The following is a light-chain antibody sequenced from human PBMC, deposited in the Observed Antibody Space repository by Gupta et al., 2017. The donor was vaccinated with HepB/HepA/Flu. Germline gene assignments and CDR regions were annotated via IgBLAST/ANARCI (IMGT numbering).Light chain of an antibody. CDR2: DVR. CDR1: SSDVGSHNY. J-gene: IGLJ1*01. CDR3: LSYTGSSTYV. V-gene: IGLV2-14*03. Sequence: QSALTQPASVSGSPGQSITISCTGTSSDVGSHNYVSWYQQHPGKAPRIRIYDVRHRPSGISDRFSGSKSDNTASLTISGLQAEDEADYYCLSYTGSSTYVFGTGTKVTVL.